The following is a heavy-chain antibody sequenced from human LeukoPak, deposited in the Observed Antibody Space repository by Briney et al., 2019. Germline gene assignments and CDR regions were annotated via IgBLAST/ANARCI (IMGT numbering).Heavy chain of an antibody. Sequence: PSETLSLTCAVSGGSITSSNWWSWVRQPPGKGLEWIGEIYHSGSTNYNPSLKRRVTISVDTSKNQFSLRLSSVTAADTAVYFFARGIAAAATGWFDPRGQGTLVTVSS. J-gene: IGHJ5*02. D-gene: IGHD6-13*01. CDR1: GGSITSSNW. CDR2: IYHSGST. CDR3: ARGIAAAATGWFDP. V-gene: IGHV4-4*02.